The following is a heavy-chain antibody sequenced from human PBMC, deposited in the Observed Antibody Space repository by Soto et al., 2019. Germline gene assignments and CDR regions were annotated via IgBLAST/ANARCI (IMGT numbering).Heavy chain of an antibody. J-gene: IGHJ4*02. CDR2: INQDESEK. Sequence: GGSLRLSCAASGFTFSNYWMTWVRHTPGQGLEWVANINQDESEKFYVDSVKGRFTISRDNAYKSLYLHMNSLRAEDTAVYYCARGRPPSSGGSFDYWGQGILVTVSS. CDR1: GFTFSNYW. V-gene: IGHV3-7*01. D-gene: IGHD3-10*01. CDR3: ARGRPPSSGGSFDY.